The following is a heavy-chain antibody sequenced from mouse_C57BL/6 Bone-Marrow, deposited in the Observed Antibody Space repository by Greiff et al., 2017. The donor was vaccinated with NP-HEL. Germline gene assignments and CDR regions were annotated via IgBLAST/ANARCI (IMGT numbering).Heavy chain of an antibody. CDR1: GFNIKDDY. CDR3: TPYYSNYVGDY. V-gene: IGHV14-4*01. J-gene: IGHJ2*01. D-gene: IGHD2-5*01. CDR2: IDPENGDT. Sequence: EVKLQESGAELVRPGASVKLSCTASGFNIKDDYMHWVKQRPEQGLEWIGWIDPENGDTEYASKFQGKATITADTSSNTAYLQLSSLTSEDTAVYYCTPYYSNYVGDYWGQGTTLTVSS.